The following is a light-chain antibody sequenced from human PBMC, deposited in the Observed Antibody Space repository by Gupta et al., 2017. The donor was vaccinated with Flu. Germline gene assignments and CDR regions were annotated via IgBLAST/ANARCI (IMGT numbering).Light chain of an antibody. CDR1: QGISKS. J-gene: IGKJ2*01. V-gene: IGKV1-16*02. Sequence: PSSLSASVGDSVTITCRASQGISKSLAWFQQKPWKAPKSLIYTASKLQGGVPSKFSGSGSGTDFTLTISSRQPEDFATYYCHQESDYPRTSGQGTKMEIK. CDR3: HQESDYPRT. CDR2: TAS.